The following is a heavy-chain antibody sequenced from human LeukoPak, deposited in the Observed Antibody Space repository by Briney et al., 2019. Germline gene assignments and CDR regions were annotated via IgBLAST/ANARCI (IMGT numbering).Heavy chain of an antibody. V-gene: IGHV5-51*01. D-gene: IGHD4-17*01. Sequence: GESLKISCKGSGYSFTSYWIGWVRQMPGKGLEWMGIIYPGDSDTRYSPSFQGQVTISADKSISTAYLQWSSLKASDTAMYYCARHRTSYGDYVRYFDYWGQGTLVTVSS. J-gene: IGHJ4*02. CDR2: IYPGDSDT. CDR3: ARHRTSYGDYVRYFDY. CDR1: GYSFTSYW.